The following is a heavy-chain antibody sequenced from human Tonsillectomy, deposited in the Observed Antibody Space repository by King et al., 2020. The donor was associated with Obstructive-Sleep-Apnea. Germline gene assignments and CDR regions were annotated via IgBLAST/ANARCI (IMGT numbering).Heavy chain of an antibody. CDR3: ARDYVSCDFLSGFFDY. J-gene: IGHJ4*02. V-gene: IGHV3-48*04. CDR2: ISSTSGTM. CDR1: GFTFSSYS. Sequence: VQLVESGGGLVQPGGSLRLSCAASGFTFSSYSMNWVRQAPGKGLEWVSYISSTSGTMYYADSVKGRFTISRDNAKNSLYLQMNSLRAEDTAVYYCARDYVSCDFLSGFFDYWGQGTLVTVSS. D-gene: IGHD3-3*01.